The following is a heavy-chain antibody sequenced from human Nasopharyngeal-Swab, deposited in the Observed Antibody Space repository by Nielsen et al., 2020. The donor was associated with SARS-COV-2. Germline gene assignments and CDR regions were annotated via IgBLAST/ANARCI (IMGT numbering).Heavy chain of an antibody. D-gene: IGHD1-26*01. J-gene: IGHJ4*02. CDR2: ISSSSSYI. V-gene: IGHV3-21*04. CDR1: GFTFSSYA. Sequence: GESLKISCAASGFTFSSYAMSWVRQAPGKGLEWVSSISSSSSYIYYADSVKGRFTISRDNAKNSLYLQMNSLRAEATAVYYCARAREKVGATNYWGQGTLVTVSS. CDR3: ARAREKVGATNY.